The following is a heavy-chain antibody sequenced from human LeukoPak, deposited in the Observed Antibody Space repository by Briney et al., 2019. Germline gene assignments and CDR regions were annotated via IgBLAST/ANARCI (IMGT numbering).Heavy chain of an antibody. CDR3: ARHTPVAGHFDY. J-gene: IGHJ4*02. V-gene: IGHV4-59*05. Sequence: KPGGSLRLSCAASGFTFSDAWMSWIRQPPGKGLEWIGSFYYSGSTYYNPSLKSRVTISVDTSKTQFSLKLSSVTAADTAVYYCARHTPVAGHFDYWGQGTLVTVSS. CDR2: FYYSGST. CDR1: GFTFSDAW. D-gene: IGHD6-19*01.